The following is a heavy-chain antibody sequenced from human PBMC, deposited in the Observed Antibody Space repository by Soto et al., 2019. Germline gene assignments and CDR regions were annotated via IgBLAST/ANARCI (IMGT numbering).Heavy chain of an antibody. CDR3: ARDAYSSSSGGYYYYGMDV. CDR2: ISYDGSNK. V-gene: IGHV3-30-3*01. D-gene: IGHD6-6*01. Sequence: QVQLVESGGGVVQPGRSLRLSCAASGFTFSSYAMHWVRQAPGKGLEWVAVISYDGSNKYYADSVKGRFTISRDNSKNTLYLKMNSLRAEDTGVYYCARDAYSSSSGGYYYYGMDVWGQGTTVTVSS. J-gene: IGHJ6*02. CDR1: GFTFSSYA.